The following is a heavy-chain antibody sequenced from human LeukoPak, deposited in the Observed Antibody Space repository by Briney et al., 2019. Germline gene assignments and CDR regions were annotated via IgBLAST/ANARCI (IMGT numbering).Heavy chain of an antibody. D-gene: IGHD4-11*01. CDR1: GGSISSSSYY. J-gene: IGHJ4*02. CDR3: ARVGYSNSYDY. CDR2: IYTSGST. Sequence: SETLSLTCTVSGGSISSSSYYWGWIRQPPGKGLEWIGRIYTSGSTNYNPSLKSRVTMSVDTSKNQFSLKLSSVTAADTAVYYCARVGYSNSYDYWGQGTLVTVSS. V-gene: IGHV4-39*07.